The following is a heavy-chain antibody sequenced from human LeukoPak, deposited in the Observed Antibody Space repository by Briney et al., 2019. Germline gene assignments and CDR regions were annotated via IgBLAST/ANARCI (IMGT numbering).Heavy chain of an antibody. CDR3: TRGPGYDYVWGSYRADY. CDR2: ITSSGSST. V-gene: IGHV3-64*02. CDR1: GFTFRGFG. Sequence: PGRSLRLSCAASGFTFRGFGMYWVRQAPGGGLEYVAAITSSGSSTFYADSVKGRFTISRDNSNNTLYLQMGSLRPEDMAVYYCTRGPGYDYVWGSYRADYWGQGTLVTVSS. D-gene: IGHD3-16*02. J-gene: IGHJ4*02.